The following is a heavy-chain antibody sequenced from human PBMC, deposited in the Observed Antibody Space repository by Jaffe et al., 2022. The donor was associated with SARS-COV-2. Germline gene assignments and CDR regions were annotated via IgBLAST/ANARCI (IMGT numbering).Heavy chain of an antibody. V-gene: IGHV3-33*01. J-gene: IGHJ4*02. Sequence: QVQLVESGGGVVQPGRSLRLSCAASGFTFSSYGMHWVRQAPGKGLEWVAVIWYDGSNKYYADSVKGRFTISRDNSKNTLYLQMNSLRAEDTAVYYCARGYCSGGSCYGPSYDYWGQGTLVTVSS. CDR2: IWYDGSNK. D-gene: IGHD2-15*01. CDR1: GFTFSSYG. CDR3: ARGYCSGGSCYGPSYDY.